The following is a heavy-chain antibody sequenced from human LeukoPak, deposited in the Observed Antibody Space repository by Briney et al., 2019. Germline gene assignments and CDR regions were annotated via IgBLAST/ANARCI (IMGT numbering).Heavy chain of an antibody. Sequence: VKVSXXASGYXFTSYCMHWVRQAPGQGLEWMGIINPSGGSTSYAQKFQGRVTMTRDTSTSTVYMELSGLRSEDTAVYYCARDGGPYSGSPDGWFDPWGQGTLVTVSS. CDR1: GYXFTSYC. J-gene: IGHJ5*02. CDR3: ARDGGPYSGSPDGWFDP. CDR2: INPSGGST. D-gene: IGHD1-26*01. V-gene: IGHV1-46*01.